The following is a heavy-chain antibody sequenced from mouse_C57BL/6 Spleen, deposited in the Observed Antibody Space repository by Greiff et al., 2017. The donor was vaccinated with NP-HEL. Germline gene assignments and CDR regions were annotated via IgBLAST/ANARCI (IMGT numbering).Heavy chain of an antibody. CDR3: TREGYYYGSLDY. D-gene: IGHD1-1*01. J-gene: IGHJ2*01. V-gene: IGHV5-9-1*02. CDR2: ISSGGDYI. CDR1: GFTFSSYA. Sequence: EVQRVESGEGLVKPGGSLKLSCAASGFTFSSYAMSWVRQTPEKRLEWVAYISSGGDYIYYADTVKGRFTISRDNARNTLYLQMSSLKSEDTAMYYCTREGYYYGSLDYWGQGTTLTVSS.